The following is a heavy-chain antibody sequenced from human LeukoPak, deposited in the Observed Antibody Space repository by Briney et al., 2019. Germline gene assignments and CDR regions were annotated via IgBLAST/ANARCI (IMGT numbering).Heavy chain of an antibody. D-gene: IGHD5-18*01. CDR2: LYPSGEST. J-gene: IGHJ6*02. V-gene: IGHV1-46*01. CDR3: ARDQGLTAPPPYGLDV. Sequence: ASVKVSCKASGYTFTSYYMHWVRQAPGQGLEWMGILYPSGESTNYAQKFQGRVTMTSDTSTSTVYMELTSLRSDDTAVYYCARDQGLTAPPPYGLDVWGQGTTVIVSS. CDR1: GYTFTSYY.